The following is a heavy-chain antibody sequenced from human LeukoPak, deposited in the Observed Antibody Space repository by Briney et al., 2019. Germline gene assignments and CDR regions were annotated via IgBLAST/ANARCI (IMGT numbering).Heavy chain of an antibody. CDR3: ARANGIAAAGIFDY. J-gene: IGHJ4*01. Sequence: KPGGSLRLSCAASGFTFSDYYMSWVRQAPGKGLEWVSYMSSSGSDTNYADSVRGRFTISRDNPKNSLSLQMISLRAEDTAVYYCARANGIAAAGIFDYWGQGTLVTVSS. CDR2: MSSSGSDT. CDR1: GFTFSDYY. D-gene: IGHD6-13*01. V-gene: IGHV3-11*05.